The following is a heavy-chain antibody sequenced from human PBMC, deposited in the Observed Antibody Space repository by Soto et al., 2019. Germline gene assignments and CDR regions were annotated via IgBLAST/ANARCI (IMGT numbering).Heavy chain of an antibody. J-gene: IGHJ4*02. V-gene: IGHV4-59*01. CDR3: ARWRNEYSSSAADY. D-gene: IGHD6-6*01. CDR2: IYYSGST. CDR1: GGSISSYY. Sequence: PSETLSLTCTVSGGSISSYYWSWIRQPPGKGLEWIGYIYYSGSTNYNPSLKSRVTISVDTSKNQFSLKLSSVTAADTAVYYCARWRNEYSSSAADYWGQGTLVTVSS.